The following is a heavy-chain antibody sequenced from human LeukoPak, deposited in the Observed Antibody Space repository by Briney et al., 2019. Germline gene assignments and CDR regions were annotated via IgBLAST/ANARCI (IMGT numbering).Heavy chain of an antibody. V-gene: IGHV3-30-3*01. CDR1: GFTFSSYA. CDR2: ISYDGSNK. Sequence: GGSLRLSCAASGFTFSSYAMHWVRQAPGKGLEWVAVISYDGSNKYYADSVKGRFTISRDNSKNTLYLQMNSLRPEDTAVYYCASRPYGSGSYYSGTDYWGQGTLVTVSS. D-gene: IGHD3-10*01. J-gene: IGHJ4*02. CDR3: ASRPYGSGSYYSGTDY.